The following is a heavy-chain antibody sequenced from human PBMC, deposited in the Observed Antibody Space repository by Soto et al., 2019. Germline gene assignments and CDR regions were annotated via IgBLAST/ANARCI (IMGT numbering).Heavy chain of an antibody. CDR1: GFTFSSYG. Sequence: QVQLVESGGGVVQHGRSLRLSCAASGFTFSSYGMHWVRQAQGKGLEWVAVISYDGSNKYYADSVKGRFTISRDNSKITLYLQMNSLRAEDTVVYSWAKDRVGAGYNLGFDYWGQGPLVTVSA. V-gene: IGHV3-30*18. CDR2: ISYDGSNK. J-gene: IGHJ4*02. CDR3: AKDRVGAGYNLGFDY. D-gene: IGHD5-12*01.